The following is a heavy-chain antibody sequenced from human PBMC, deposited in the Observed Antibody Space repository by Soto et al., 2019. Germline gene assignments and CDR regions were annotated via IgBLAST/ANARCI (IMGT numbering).Heavy chain of an antibody. V-gene: IGHV4-34*01. J-gene: IGHJ4*02. CDR3: ARGHTIYGAARRPYYFDY. Sequence: SETLSLTCAVYGGSFSGYYWSWIRQPPGKGLEWIGEINHSGSTNYNPSLKSRVTISVDTSKNQFSLKLSSVTAADTAVYYCARGHTIYGAARRPYYFDYWGQGTLVTVSS. CDR1: GGSFSGYY. CDR2: INHSGST. D-gene: IGHD6-6*01.